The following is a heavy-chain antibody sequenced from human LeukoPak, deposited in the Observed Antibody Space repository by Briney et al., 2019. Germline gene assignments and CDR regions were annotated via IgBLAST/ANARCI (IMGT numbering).Heavy chain of an antibody. Sequence: GGSLRLSCAASGFTFSDYYMSWIRQAPGKGLEWVSYISSSGITTYYADSVKGRFTISRDNSRNTLYLEMNSLRAEDTAVYYCAKEEWTGGFANWGQGTLVTVSS. D-gene: IGHD3/OR15-3a*01. J-gene: IGHJ4*02. CDR1: GFTFSDYY. CDR3: AKEEWTGGFAN. CDR2: ISSSGITT. V-gene: IGHV3-11*01.